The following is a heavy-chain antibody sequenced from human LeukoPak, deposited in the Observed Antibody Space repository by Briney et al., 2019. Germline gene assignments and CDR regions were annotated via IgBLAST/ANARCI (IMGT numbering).Heavy chain of an antibody. D-gene: IGHD6-19*01. J-gene: IGHJ4*02. CDR1: GFTFSDYA. CDR3: AKDQERFASSGWWSPFDY. Sequence: GGPLRLSCVASGFTFSDYAMHWVRQTPKKGLEWVSGISWNGGRIGYADSVKGRFTISRDTGKNSLYLQMNSLRAEDTALYYCAKDQERFASSGWWSPFDYWGQGTLVTVSS. CDR2: ISWNGGRI. V-gene: IGHV3-9*01.